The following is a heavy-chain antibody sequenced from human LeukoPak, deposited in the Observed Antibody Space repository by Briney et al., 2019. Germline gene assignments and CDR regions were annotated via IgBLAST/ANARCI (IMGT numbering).Heavy chain of an antibody. CDR2: IWYDGSNK. Sequence: GGSLRLSCAASGFTFSSYGTHWVRQAPGKGLGWVAVIWYDGSNKYYADSVKGRFTISRDNSKNPLYLQMNSLRDEDTAVYYCAREEQDYDFWSGYYRLPKNWFDPWGQGTLVTVSS. V-gene: IGHV3-33*01. J-gene: IGHJ5*02. CDR3: AREEQDYDFWSGYYRLPKNWFDP. D-gene: IGHD3-3*01. CDR1: GFTFSSYG.